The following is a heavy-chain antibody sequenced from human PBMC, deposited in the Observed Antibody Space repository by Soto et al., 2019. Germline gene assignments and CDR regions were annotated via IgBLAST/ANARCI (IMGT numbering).Heavy chain of an antibody. V-gene: IGHV4-59*07. Sequence: QVQLQESGPALVRPSDSLSLMCSVSGVPITTFYWSWIRPAPGKGLEYIGYIYYGGSTHYNPALKSRVTIAVDTGNNEFSLKLRSVTAADTAAYYCARGQLLHYQYGLDVWGQGTTVIV. D-gene: IGHD3-10*01. CDR3: ARGQLLHYQYGLDV. CDR1: GVPITTFY. J-gene: IGHJ6*02. CDR2: IYYGGST.